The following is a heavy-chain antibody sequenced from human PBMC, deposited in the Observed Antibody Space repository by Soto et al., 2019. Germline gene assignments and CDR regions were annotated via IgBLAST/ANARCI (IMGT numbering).Heavy chain of an antibody. D-gene: IGHD3-22*01. CDR1: GGTFSSYA. J-gene: IGHJ6*02. V-gene: IGHV1-69*01. Sequence: QVRLVQSGAEVKKPGSSVKVSCKASGGTFSSYAISWVRQAPGQGLEWMGGIIPIFGTANYAQKFQGRVTITADESTSTAYMELSSLRSEDTAVYYCARVVYYDSSGYTYYYYGMDVWGQGTTVTVSS. CDR3: ARVVYYDSSGYTYYYYGMDV. CDR2: IIPIFGTA.